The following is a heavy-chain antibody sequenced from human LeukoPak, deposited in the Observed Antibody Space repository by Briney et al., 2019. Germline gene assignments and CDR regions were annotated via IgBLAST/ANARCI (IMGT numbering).Heavy chain of an antibody. CDR1: DGSISSSSYY. CDR3: ARDLYSSAYSPFDY. V-gene: IGHV4-39*07. Sequence: SETLSLTCTVSDGSISSSSYYWGWIRQPPGKGLEWIGNIYYSGSTYYNPSLKSRVTILLDTSKNQFSLKLSSVTAADTAVYYCARDLYSSAYSPFDYWGQGTLATVSS. CDR2: IYYSGST. J-gene: IGHJ4*02. D-gene: IGHD6-19*01.